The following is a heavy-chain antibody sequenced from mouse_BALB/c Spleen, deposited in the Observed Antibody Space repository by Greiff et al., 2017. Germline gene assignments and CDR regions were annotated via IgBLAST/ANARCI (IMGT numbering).Heavy chain of an antibody. Sequence: QVQLQQSGAELVRPGVSVKISCKGSGYTFTDYAMHWVKQSHAKSLEWIGVISTYYGDASYNQKFKGKATMTVDKSSSTAYMELARLTSEDSAIYYCARSRVPLDAMDYWGQGTSVTVSS. CDR3: ARSRVPLDAMDY. CDR1: GYTFTDYA. CDR2: ISTYYGDA. J-gene: IGHJ4*01. D-gene: IGHD6-1*01. V-gene: IGHV1S137*01.